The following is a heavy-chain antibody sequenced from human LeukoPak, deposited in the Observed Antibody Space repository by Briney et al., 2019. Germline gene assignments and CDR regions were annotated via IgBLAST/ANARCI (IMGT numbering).Heavy chain of an antibody. V-gene: IGHV3-30*02. CDR2: IRYDGSNK. Sequence: PGGSLRLSCAASGFTFSSYWMHWVRQAPGKGLEWVAFIRYDGSNKYYADSVKGRFTISRDNSKNTLYLQMNSLRAEDTAVYYCAKVDGYKSTINYYYYMDVWGKGTTVTISS. CDR3: AKVDGYKSTINYYYYMDV. CDR1: GFTFSSYW. D-gene: IGHD5-24*01. J-gene: IGHJ6*03.